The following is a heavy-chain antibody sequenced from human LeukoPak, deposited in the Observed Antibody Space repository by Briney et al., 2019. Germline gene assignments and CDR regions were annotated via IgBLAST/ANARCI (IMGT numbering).Heavy chain of an antibody. Sequence: ASVKVSCKASGGTFSSYAISWVRQAPGQGLEWMGGIIPIFGTANYAQKFQGRVTITADESTSTAYMELSSLRSEDTAVYYCARCKVQPHYYYYYMDVWGKGTTVTVSS. CDR1: GGTFSSYA. D-gene: IGHD5-18*01. CDR3: ARCKVQPHYYYYYMDV. J-gene: IGHJ6*03. CDR2: IIPIFGTA. V-gene: IGHV1-69*13.